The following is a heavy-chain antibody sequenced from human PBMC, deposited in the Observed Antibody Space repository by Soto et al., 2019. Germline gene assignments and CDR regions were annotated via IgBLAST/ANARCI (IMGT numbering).Heavy chain of an antibody. CDR2: VSNDGIRK. D-gene: IGHD3-22*01. CDR3: ARWVGGSMYDNSGKYDS. V-gene: IGHV3-30*03. J-gene: IGHJ5*01. Sequence: QVQLVESGGGVVQPGRSLRLTCAASGFIFSGSVMHWVRQAPGKGLEWVALVSNDGIRKYYGDSVKGRFTISRDNAENTLYLQMNSLRAEDTAVYYYARWVGGSMYDNSGKYDSWGQGTLVTVSS. CDR1: GFIFSGSV.